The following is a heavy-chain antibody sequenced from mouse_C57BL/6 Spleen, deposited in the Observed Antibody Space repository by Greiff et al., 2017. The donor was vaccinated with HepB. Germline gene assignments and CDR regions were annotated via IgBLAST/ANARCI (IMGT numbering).Heavy chain of an antibody. CDR2: IHPNSGST. D-gene: IGHD2-5*01. J-gene: IGHJ1*03. CDR1: GYTFTSYW. V-gene: IGHV1-64*01. CDR3: ARGHSKRYFDV. Sequence: QVQLQQSGAELVKPGASVKLSCKASGYTFTSYWMHWVKQRPGQGLEWIGMIHPNSGSTNYNEKFKSKATLTVDKSSSTAYMQLSSLTSEDSAVYYCARGHSKRYFDVWGTGTTVTVSS.